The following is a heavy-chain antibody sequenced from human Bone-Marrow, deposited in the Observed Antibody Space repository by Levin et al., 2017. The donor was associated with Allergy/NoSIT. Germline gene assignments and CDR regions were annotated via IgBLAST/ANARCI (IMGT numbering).Heavy chain of an antibody. CDR1: GFTFSSYG. D-gene: IGHD4-17*01. CDR3: AREADYGDYVVFDI. Sequence: GGSLRLSCVASGFTFSSYGMHWVRQAPGKGLEWVAVIWYDGNTKYYADSVKGRFTISRDTSKNTLYLQMNGLGGEDTAVYYCAREADYGDYVVFDIWGQGTMVTVSS. V-gene: IGHV3-33*01. CDR2: IWYDGNTK. J-gene: IGHJ3*02.